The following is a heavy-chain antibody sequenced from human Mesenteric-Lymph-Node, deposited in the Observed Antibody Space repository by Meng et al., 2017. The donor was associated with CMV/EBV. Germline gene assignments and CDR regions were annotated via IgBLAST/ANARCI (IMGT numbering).Heavy chain of an antibody. CDR3: ARDQIIIPAALPSYGMDV. J-gene: IGHJ6*02. CDR2: IYHTGKT. CDR1: GGSISSSSYY. Sequence: GSLRLSCTVSGGSISSSSYYWGWIRQPPGKGLEWIGSIYHTGKTHYNPSLQSRVAISVDTSKTQFSLRLSSLTAADTAVYYCARDQIIIPAALPSYGMDVWGQGTTVTVSS. V-gene: IGHV4-39*07. D-gene: IGHD2-2*01.